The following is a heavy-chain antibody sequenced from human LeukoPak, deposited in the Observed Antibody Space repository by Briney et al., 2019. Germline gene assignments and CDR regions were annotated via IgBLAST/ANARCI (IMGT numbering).Heavy chain of an antibody. J-gene: IGHJ4*02. CDR3: AKDGLMRFFDY. D-gene: IGHD2-8*01. Sequence: GGSLRLSCEASGFIFSSYGMYWVRQAPGKGLEWVAVISNDGNNKEYADSVKGRFTISRDNSKNTLYLQMNSLRADDTAVYHCAKDGLMRFFDYWGQGTLVTVSS. V-gene: IGHV3-30*18. CDR1: GFIFSSYG. CDR2: ISNDGNNK.